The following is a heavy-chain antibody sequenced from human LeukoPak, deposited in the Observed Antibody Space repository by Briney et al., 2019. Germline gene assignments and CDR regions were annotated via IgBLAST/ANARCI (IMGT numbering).Heavy chain of an antibody. J-gene: IGHJ2*01. CDR1: RFTLSPYS. CDR3: ASREASVNYYAPWYFDL. CDR2: ISSSSTYI. D-gene: IGHD3-10*01. V-gene: IGHV3-21*01. Sequence: GGSLTLSCAASRFTLSPYSMKWIRQAPGKGLEWVSSISSSSTYIYYADSMKGRFTISRDNAKNSPYLQMNILRAEDTAVYYCASREASVNYYAPWYFDLWGRGTLVTVSS.